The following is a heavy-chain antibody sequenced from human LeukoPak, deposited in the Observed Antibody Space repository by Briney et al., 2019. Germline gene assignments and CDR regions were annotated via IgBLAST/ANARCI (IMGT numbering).Heavy chain of an antibody. Sequence: ASVKVSCKASGYTFTSYGISWVRQAPGQGLEWMGWISAYNGNTNYAQKLQGRVTMTTDTSTSTAYMELRSLRSDDMAVYYCARERTRIAVAGTPDYWGQGTLVTVSS. D-gene: IGHD6-19*01. J-gene: IGHJ4*02. CDR1: GYTFTSYG. V-gene: IGHV1-18*03. CDR2: ISAYNGNT. CDR3: ARERTRIAVAGTPDY.